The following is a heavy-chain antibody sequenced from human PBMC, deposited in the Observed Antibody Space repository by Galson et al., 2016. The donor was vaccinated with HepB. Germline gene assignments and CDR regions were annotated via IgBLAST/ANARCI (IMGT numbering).Heavy chain of an antibody. J-gene: IGHJ5*02. Sequence: FTFSSYGMHWVRQAPGKGLEWVAFISYDESNKYYADSVKGRFTISRDNSKNTLSLQMNSLGAEDTATYSCARSYYYGSGSNWFDPWGQGTLVTVSS. V-gene: IGHV3-30*03. D-gene: IGHD3-10*01. CDR2: ISYDESNK. CDR3: ARSYYYGSGSNWFDP. CDR1: FTFSSYG.